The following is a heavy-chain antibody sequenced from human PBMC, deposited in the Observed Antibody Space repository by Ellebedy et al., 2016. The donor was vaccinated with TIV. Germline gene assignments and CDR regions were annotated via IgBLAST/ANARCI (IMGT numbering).Heavy chain of an antibody. CDR2: IYVGDSDT. V-gene: IGHV5-51*01. D-gene: IGHD6-19*01. CDR1: GYRISSSW. J-gene: IGHJ2*01. Sequence: PGGSLRLSCKGSGYRISSSWIGRVRQMPGKGLEWMGTIYVGDSDTRYSPSFQGQVTIPADRSINTAYLQWSSLKAADTDMYYCARRGSGWSQPWYFDLWGRGTLVTVSS. CDR3: ARRGSGWSQPWYFDL.